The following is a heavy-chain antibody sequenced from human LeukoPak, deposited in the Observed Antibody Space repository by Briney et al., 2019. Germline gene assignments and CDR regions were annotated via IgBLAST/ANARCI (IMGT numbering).Heavy chain of an antibody. CDR3: ARGDVGYCSSTSCSGGY. Sequence: GGSLRLSCAASGFTFSSYSMNWVRQAPGKGLEWVSYISSSSSTIYYADSVKGRFTISRDNAKNSLYLQMNSLRAEDTAVYYCARGDVGYCSSTSCSGGYWGQGTLVXVSS. CDR2: ISSSSSTI. CDR1: GFTFSSYS. D-gene: IGHD2-2*01. J-gene: IGHJ4*02. V-gene: IGHV3-48*01.